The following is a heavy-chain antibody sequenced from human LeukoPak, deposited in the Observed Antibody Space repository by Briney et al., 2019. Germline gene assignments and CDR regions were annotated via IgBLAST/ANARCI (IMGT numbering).Heavy chain of an antibody. CDR1: GGSFSGYY. V-gene: IGHV4-34*01. CDR2: INHSGST. J-gene: IGHJ4*02. Sequence: SETLSLTCTVYGGSFSGYYWSWIRQPPGKGLEWIGEINHSGSTNYNPSLKSRVTISVDTSKNQFSLKLSSVTAADTAVYYCASRRYFDWLLRYWGQGTLVTVSS. D-gene: IGHD3-9*01. CDR3: ASRRYFDWLLRY.